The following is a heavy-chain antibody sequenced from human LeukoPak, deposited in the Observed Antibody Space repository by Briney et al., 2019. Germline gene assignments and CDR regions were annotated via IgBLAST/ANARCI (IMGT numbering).Heavy chain of an antibody. J-gene: IGHJ6*03. Sequence: GGSLRLSCAASGLNVTYNYMSWVRQAPGKGLEWLSVIYSGGMTYYADYVKGRFIISRDNSKNTLYLQMNRLRAEDTAVYYCYARPVLPAAFLPSGNYMDVWGKGTTVTVSS. CDR2: IYSGGMT. V-gene: IGHV3-53*01. CDR3: YARPVLPAAFLPSGNYMDV. CDR1: GLNVTYNY. D-gene: IGHD2-2*01.